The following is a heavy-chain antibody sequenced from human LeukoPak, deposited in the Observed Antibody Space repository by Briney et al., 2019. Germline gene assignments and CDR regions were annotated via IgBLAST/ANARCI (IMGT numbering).Heavy chain of an antibody. D-gene: IGHD3-10*01. CDR2: MNPNSGNT. J-gene: IGHJ4*02. Sequence: ASVKVSCKASGYTFTSYDINWVRQATGQGLEWMGWMNPNSGNTGYAQKFQGRVTMTRNTSISTAYMELSSLRSEDTAVYYCARDLARFGEAQYYFDYWGQGALVTVSS. CDR1: GYTFTSYD. V-gene: IGHV1-8*01. CDR3: ARDLARFGEAQYYFDY.